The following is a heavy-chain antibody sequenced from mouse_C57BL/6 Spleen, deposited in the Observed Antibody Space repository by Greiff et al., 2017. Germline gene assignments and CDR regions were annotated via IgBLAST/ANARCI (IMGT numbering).Heavy chain of an antibody. J-gene: IGHJ1*03. CDR3: AREGDYYGSINGYVDV. CDR2: ISDGGSYT. Sequence: EVKLMESGGGLVKPGGSLKLSCAASGFTFSSYAMSWVRQTPEKRLEWVATISDGGSYTYYPDNVKGRFTISRDNAKNNLYLQMSHLKSEDTAMYYGAREGDYYGSINGYVDVWGTGTTVTVSS. CDR1: GFTFSSYA. D-gene: IGHD1-1*01. V-gene: IGHV5-4*01.